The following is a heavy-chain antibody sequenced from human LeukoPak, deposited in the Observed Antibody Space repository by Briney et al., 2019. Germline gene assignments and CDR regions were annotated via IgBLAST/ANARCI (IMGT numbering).Heavy chain of an antibody. CDR3: TRGAGWLIDY. CDR1: GGSISSYY. D-gene: IGHD3-16*01. CDR2: IYTSGST. J-gene: IGHJ4*02. Sequence: SETLSLTCTVSGGSISSYYWSWIRQPAGKGLEWIGRIYTSGSTNYNPSLKSRVTISVGTSKNQFSLKLSSVTAADAAVYYCTRGAGWLIDYWGQGILVTVSS. V-gene: IGHV4-4*07.